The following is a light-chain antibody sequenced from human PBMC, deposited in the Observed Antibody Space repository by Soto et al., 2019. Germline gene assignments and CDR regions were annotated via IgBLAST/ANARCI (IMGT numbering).Light chain of an antibody. CDR1: SSDVGSYNL. CDR3: CSYAGSSTLI. J-gene: IGLJ2*01. V-gene: IGLV2-23*01. CDR2: EGS. Sequence: QSALTQPASVSGSTGQSITIACTGTSSDVGSYNLVSWYQQHPGKAPKLMSYEGSKRPSGVSKRFSGSKSGNTASLTVYGLQAEDEADYYCCSYAGSSTLIFGGGTKLTVL.